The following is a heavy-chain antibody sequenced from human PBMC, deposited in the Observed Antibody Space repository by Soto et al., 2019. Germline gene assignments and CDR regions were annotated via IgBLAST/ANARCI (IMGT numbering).Heavy chain of an antibody. CDR1: GITFSKAW. CDR3: TTYCSSTSCDSYYYHTMDV. J-gene: IGHJ6*02. Sequence: EVQLVESVGGLVKPGGSLRLSCAASGITFSKAWMNWVRQAPGKGLEWVGRIKSKIDGGTTDYAAPVNGRVTISRDASKNTLYLQMKSLKTEDTAVYYCTTYCSSTSCDSYYYHTMDVWGQGTRVTVSS. V-gene: IGHV3-15*07. D-gene: IGHD2-2*01. CDR2: IKSKIDGGTT.